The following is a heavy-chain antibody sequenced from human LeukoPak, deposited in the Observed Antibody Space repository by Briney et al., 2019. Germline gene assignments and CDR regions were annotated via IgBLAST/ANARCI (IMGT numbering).Heavy chain of an antibody. J-gene: IGHJ4*02. CDR3: ASPFDY. CDR1: GFTFSTYS. V-gene: IGHV3-48*01. CDR2: ISSSNSTI. Sequence: PGGSLRLSCAASGFTFSTYSMNWVRQAPGKGLEWISYISSSNSTIYYADSVKGRFTISRGNAKNSLYLQMNSLRAEDAAVYYCASPFDYWGQGTLVTVSS.